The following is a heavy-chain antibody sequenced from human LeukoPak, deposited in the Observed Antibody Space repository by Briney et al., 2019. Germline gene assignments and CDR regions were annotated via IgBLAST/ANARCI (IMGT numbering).Heavy chain of an antibody. D-gene: IGHD6-13*01. Sequence: SETLSLTCTVSGGSISNYFWSWIRQPPGKGLEWIGYIFYSGSTNYNPSLKSRVTISVDTSKNQFSLKLSSVTAADTAVYYCARVYYSSSYDYWYFDLWGRGTLVTVSS. V-gene: IGHV4-59*01. J-gene: IGHJ2*01. CDR2: IFYSGST. CDR3: ARVYYSSSYDYWYFDL. CDR1: GGSISNYF.